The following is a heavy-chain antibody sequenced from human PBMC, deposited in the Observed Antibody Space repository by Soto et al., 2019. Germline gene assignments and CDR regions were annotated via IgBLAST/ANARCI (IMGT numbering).Heavy chain of an antibody. CDR1: GGSISSGGYY. V-gene: IGHV4-31*03. D-gene: IGHD2-15*01. CDR2: IYYSGST. J-gene: IGHJ3*02. CDR3: ARAEEGVVAATGYAFDI. Sequence: QVQLQESGPGLVKPSQTLSLTCTVSGGSISSGGYYWSWIRQHPGKGLEWIGYIYYSGSTYYNPSLKSRVTLSVDTSENQFSLKLSSVTAADTTVYYCARAEEGVVAATGYAFDIWGQGTMVTVSS.